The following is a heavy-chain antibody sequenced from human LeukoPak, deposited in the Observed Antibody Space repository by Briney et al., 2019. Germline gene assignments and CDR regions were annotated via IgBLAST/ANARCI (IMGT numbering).Heavy chain of an antibody. CDR3: ARHSDYVGDSSLDTDAFDF. Sequence: SXTLSLTCTVSGGSISSSTYCWVWIRQREGKGLEWIANMYFCWSTYYNPSLKSRVTISVHTSNTQFSLTLSSVTAADTAMYYCARHSDYVGDSSLDTDAFDFWGRGTMVTVSS. CDR2: MYFCWST. V-gene: IGHV4-39*01. J-gene: IGHJ3*01. CDR1: GGSISSSTYC. D-gene: IGHD4-23*01.